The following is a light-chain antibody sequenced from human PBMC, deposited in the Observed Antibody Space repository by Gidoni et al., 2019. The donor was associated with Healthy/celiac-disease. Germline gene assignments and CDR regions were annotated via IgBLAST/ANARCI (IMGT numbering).Light chain of an antibody. J-gene: IGKJ2*01. CDR2: AAS. Sequence: DPVTITCRASQSISSYLNWYQQKPGKAPKLLIYAASSLQSGVPSRFSGSGSGTDFTLTISSLQPGDFATYYCQQSYSTPHTFGQGTKLEIK. CDR1: QSISSY. V-gene: IGKV1-39*01. CDR3: QQSYSTPHT.